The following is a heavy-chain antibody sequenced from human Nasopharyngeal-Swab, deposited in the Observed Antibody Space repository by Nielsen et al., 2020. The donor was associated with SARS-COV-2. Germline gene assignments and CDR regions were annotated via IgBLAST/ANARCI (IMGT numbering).Heavy chain of an antibody. Sequence: GGSLRLSWAVSGLTVSSTYMSWVRQAPGKGLEWVSVTEIGGTTHYADSVKGRFSISRDSSTNTPYLQMNNVRAEDTAVYYCARDLGGGYCTTTNCPGSWGQGTLVTVSS. CDR3: ARDLGGGYCTTTNCPGS. J-gene: IGHJ1*01. CDR1: GLTVSSTY. CDR2: TEIGGTT. V-gene: IGHV3-53*01. D-gene: IGHD2-2*01.